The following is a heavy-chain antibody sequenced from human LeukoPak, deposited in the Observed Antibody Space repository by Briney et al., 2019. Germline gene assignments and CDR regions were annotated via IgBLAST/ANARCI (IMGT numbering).Heavy chain of an antibody. CDR3: ARDQEGFDY. V-gene: IGHV1-46*01. Sequence: ASVKVSCKASGYTFTGYYIHWVRQAPGQGLEWMGMIYPRDGSTSYAQKFQGRVTVTRDTSTSTVHMELSGLRSEDTAVYYCARDQEGFDYWGQGTLVTVSS. CDR1: GYTFTGYY. CDR2: IYPRDGST. J-gene: IGHJ4*02.